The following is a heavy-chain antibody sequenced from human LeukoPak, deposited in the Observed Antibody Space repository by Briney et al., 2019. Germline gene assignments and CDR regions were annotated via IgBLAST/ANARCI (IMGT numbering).Heavy chain of an antibody. CDR2: INSGANTI. V-gene: IGHV3-48*03. J-gene: IGHJ4*02. D-gene: IGHD1-26*01. CDR3: ARFVRGGSNSMPSFDY. CDR1: GFTFSTYE. Sequence: SGGSLRLSCAASGFTFSTYEMNWVRQAPGKGLEWVSYINSGANTIFYADSVKGRFTISRDNAKNSLYLQMNSLRAEDTAVYYCARFVRGGSNSMPSFDYWGQGTLVTVSS.